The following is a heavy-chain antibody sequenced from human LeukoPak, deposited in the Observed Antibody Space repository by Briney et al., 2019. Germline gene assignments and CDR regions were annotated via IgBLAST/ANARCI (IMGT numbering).Heavy chain of an antibody. V-gene: IGHV4-39*01. D-gene: IGHD3-3*01. Sequence: SETLSLTCTVSGGSISSSSYYWGWIRQPPGKGLEWIGSIYYSGSTYYNPSLKSRVTISVDTSKNQFSLKLSSVTAADTAVYYCARVRRITIFGVVRELDAFDIWGQGTMVTISS. CDR3: ARVRRITIFGVVRELDAFDI. CDR1: GGSISSSSYY. CDR2: IYYSGST. J-gene: IGHJ3*02.